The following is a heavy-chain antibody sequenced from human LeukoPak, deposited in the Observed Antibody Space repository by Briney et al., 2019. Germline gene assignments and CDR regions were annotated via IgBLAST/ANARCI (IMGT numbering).Heavy chain of an antibody. CDR3: ARPRYGSGSLDS. V-gene: IGHV4-34*01. D-gene: IGHD3-10*01. Sequence: SSETLSLTCAVYGESFSGHYWTWIRQPPGKGLEWIGEINHSGSTTSNPSLNNRVTISVDTSKNQFSLKLTSVTAAGTAVYYCARPRYGSGSLDSWGQGTLVTVSS. CDR1: GESFSGHY. J-gene: IGHJ4*02. CDR2: INHSGST.